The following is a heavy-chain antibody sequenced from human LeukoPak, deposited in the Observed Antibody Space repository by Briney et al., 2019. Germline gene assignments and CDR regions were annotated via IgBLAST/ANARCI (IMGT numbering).Heavy chain of an antibody. D-gene: IGHD2-2*01. CDR1: GFTVSSNY. CDR3: AKDVLGYCSSTSCPTFDY. J-gene: IGHJ4*02. Sequence: GGSLRLSCAASGFTVSSNYTSWVRQAPGKGLEWVSIIYNGGDTYYADSVKGRFTISRDNSKNTMYLQMNSLRAEDTAVYYCAKDVLGYCSSTSCPTFDYWGQGTLVTVSS. CDR2: IYNGGDT. V-gene: IGHV3-66*01.